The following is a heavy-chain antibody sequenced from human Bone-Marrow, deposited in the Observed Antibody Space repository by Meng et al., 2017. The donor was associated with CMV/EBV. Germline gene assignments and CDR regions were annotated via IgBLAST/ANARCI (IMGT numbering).Heavy chain of an antibody. CDR1: GGALDNYA. J-gene: IGHJ6*02. D-gene: IGHD6-6*01. CDR3: ARDLGQYSSSSGYYYYGMDV. CDR2: ISPNSGGT. V-gene: IGHV1-2*02. Sequence: ASVKVSCKPPGGALDNYAFSWVRQAPGQGLEWLGWISPNSGGTNYAQKFQGRVTMTRDTSISTAYMELSRLRSDDTAVYYCARDLGQYSSSSGYYYYGMDVWGQGTTVTVSS.